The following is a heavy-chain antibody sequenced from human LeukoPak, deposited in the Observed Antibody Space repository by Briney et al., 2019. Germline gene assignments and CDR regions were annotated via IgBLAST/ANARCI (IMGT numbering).Heavy chain of an antibody. CDR1: GFTFTSSA. D-gene: IGHD2-8*02. V-gene: IGHV1-58*01. J-gene: IGHJ4*02. CDR3: AAPSTGGVLNSIDY. CDR2: IVVGSGNT. Sequence: SVKVSCKASGFTFTSSAVQWVRQARGQRLEWIGWIVVGSGNTNYAQKFQEGVTITRDMSTSTAYMELSSLRSEDTAVYYCAAPSTGGVLNSIDYWGQGTLVTVSS.